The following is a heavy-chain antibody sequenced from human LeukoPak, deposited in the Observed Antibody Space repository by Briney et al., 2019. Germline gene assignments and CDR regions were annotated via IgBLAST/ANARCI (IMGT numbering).Heavy chain of an antibody. D-gene: IGHD3-10*01. CDR3: AKDRVQPPSPPNYCGSGSPPYYFDY. Sequence: GGSLRLSCAAFGFTFSSHAMSWVRQAPGKGLEWVSAISGSGGSTYYADSVRGRFTISRDNSKNTLYLQMNSLRAEDTAVYYCAKDRVQPPSPPNYCGSGSPPYYFDYWGQGTLVTVSS. J-gene: IGHJ4*02. CDR1: GFTFSSHA. CDR2: ISGSGGST. V-gene: IGHV3-23*01.